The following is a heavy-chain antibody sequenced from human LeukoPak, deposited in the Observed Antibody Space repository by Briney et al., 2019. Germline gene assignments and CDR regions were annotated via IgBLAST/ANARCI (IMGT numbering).Heavy chain of an antibody. CDR3: AELGITMIGGV. J-gene: IGHJ6*04. CDR1: GFTFSSYS. Sequence: GGSLRLSCAASGFTFSSYSMNWVRQTPGKGLEWVSSISSSSSYIYYADSVKDRFTISRDNAKNSLYLQMNSLRAEDTAVYYCAELGITMIGGVWGKGTTVTISS. CDR2: ISSSSSYI. V-gene: IGHV3-21*01. D-gene: IGHD3-10*02.